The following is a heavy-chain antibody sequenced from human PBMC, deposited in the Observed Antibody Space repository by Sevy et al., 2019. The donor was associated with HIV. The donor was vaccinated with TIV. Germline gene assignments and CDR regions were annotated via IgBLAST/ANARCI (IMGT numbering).Heavy chain of an antibody. CDR3: ARGLPTSNYYGSGSAELFDY. Sequence: GGSLRLSCAASGFTFSSYAMHWVRQAPGKGLEYVSAISSNGGSTYYADSVKGRFTISRDNSKNTLYLQMGSLRAEDMAVYYWARGLPTSNYYGSGSAELFDYWGQGTLVTVSS. D-gene: IGHD3-10*01. J-gene: IGHJ4*02. CDR1: GFTFSSYA. CDR2: ISSNGGST. V-gene: IGHV3-64*02.